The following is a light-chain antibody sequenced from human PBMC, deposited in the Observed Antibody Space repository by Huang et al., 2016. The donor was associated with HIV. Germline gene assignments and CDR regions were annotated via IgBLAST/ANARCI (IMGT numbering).Light chain of an antibody. CDR1: HDITTF. Sequence: IQLTQSPPSLSASVGDSVTFTCRATHDITTFLAWYQQKPGKAPQLLSSSASTLQSGVPSRFRGSGSGTDFTLTISSLQPEDIATYYCQQLTTYPITFGPGTRLEI. V-gene: IGKV1-9*01. J-gene: IGKJ5*01. CDR3: QQLTTYPIT. CDR2: SAS.